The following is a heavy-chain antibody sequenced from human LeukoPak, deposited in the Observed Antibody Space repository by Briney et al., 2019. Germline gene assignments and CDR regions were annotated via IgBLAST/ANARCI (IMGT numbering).Heavy chain of an antibody. CDR2: IRYDGSNK. CDR3: ARGGSSSWYRLYSPWFDP. J-gene: IGHJ5*02. D-gene: IGHD6-13*01. Sequence: GGSLRLSCAATGFTFSSYGMHWVRQAPGKGLEWVAFIRYDGSNKYYADSVKGRFTISRDNSKNTLHLQMNSLRAEDTAVYYCARGGSSSWYRLYSPWFDPWGQGTLVTVSS. V-gene: IGHV3-30*02. CDR1: GFTFSSYG.